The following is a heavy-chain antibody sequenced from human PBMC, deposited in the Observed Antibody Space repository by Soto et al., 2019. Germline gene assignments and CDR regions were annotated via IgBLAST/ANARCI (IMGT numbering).Heavy chain of an antibody. CDR3: ARDSASRYSSSWYEQTYYYYGMDV. V-gene: IGHV3-30-3*01. CDR2: ISYDGSNK. J-gene: IGHJ6*02. Sequence: PGGSLRLSCAASGFTFSSYAMHWVRQAPGKGLEWVAVISYDGSNKYYADSVKGRFTISRDNSKNTLYLQMNSLRAEDTAVYYCARDSASRYSSSWYEQTYYYYGMDVWGQGTTVTVSS. CDR1: GFTFSSYA. D-gene: IGHD6-13*01.